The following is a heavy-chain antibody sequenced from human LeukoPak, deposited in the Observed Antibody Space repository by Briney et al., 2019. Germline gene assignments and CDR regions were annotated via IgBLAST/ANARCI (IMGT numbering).Heavy chain of an antibody. J-gene: IGHJ4*02. CDR1: GFTFSSYW. V-gene: IGHV3-7*01. Sequence: GGSLRLSCAASGFTFSSYWMSWVRQAPGKGLEWVANIKQDGSEKYYVDSVKGRFTISRDNAKNSLYLQMNRLRDEDTAVYYCARGGAYYYDSSGYYETYYFDYWGQGTLVTVSS. CDR3: ARGGAYYYDSSGYYETYYFDY. D-gene: IGHD3-22*01. CDR2: IKQDGSEK.